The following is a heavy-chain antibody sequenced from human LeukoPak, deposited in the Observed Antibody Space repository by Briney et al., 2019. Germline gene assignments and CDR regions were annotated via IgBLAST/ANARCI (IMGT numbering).Heavy chain of an antibody. D-gene: IGHD3-10*01. CDR1: GFTFSSYA. CDR3: ARGISMVRGVVPSYNWFDP. J-gene: IGHJ5*02. V-gene: IGHV3-30*04. CDR2: ISYDGSYK. Sequence: GRSLRLSCAASGFTFSSYAMHWVRQAPGKGLEWVAVISYDGSYKYHADSVKGRFTISRENSKNTLYLQMNSLRAEDTAVYYCARGISMVRGVVPSYNWFDPWGQGTLVTVSS.